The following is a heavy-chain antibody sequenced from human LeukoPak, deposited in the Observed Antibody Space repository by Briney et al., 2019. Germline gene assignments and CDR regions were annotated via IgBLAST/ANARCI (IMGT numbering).Heavy chain of an antibody. Sequence: ASVKVSCKASGYTFTSYAMRWVRQAPGQRLEWMGWINAGNGNTKYSQEFQGRVTITRDTSASTAYMELSSLRSEDMAVYYCARSYYDSSGYYYFDYWGQGTLVTVSS. CDR2: INAGNGNT. CDR3: ARSYYDSSGYYYFDY. CDR1: GYTFTSYA. J-gene: IGHJ4*02. D-gene: IGHD3-22*01. V-gene: IGHV1-3*03.